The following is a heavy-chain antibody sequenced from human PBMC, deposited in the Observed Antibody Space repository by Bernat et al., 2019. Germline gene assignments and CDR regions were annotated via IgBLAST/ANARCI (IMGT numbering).Heavy chain of an antibody. CDR1: GFTFSSYG. J-gene: IGHJ4*02. Sequence: QVQLVESGGGVVQPGRSLRLSCAASGFTFSSYGMHWVRQAPGKGLEWVAGIWYDGSNKYYADSVKGRFTISRDNSKNTLYLQMNSLRAEDTAVYYCAREREGLWFGTFDYWGQGTLVTVSS. V-gene: IGHV3-33*01. CDR3: AREREGLWFGTFDY. D-gene: IGHD3-10*01. CDR2: IWYDGSNK.